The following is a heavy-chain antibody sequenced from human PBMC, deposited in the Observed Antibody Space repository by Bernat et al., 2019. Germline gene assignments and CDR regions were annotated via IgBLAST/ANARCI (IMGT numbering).Heavy chain of an antibody. Sequence: QVQLVESGGGVVQPGRSLRLSCAASGFTFSSYGMHWVRQAPGKGLEWVAGIWYDGSNKDYADSVKCRFTISRDNSKNTLSLQMNSLRAEDTAVYYCARVNQSPLDYRGAYYYYGMDVWGQGTTVTVSS. D-gene: IGHD4-11*01. CDR2: IWYDGSNK. J-gene: IGHJ6*02. CDR1: GFTFSSYG. CDR3: ARVNQSPLDYRGAYYYYGMDV. V-gene: IGHV3-33*01.